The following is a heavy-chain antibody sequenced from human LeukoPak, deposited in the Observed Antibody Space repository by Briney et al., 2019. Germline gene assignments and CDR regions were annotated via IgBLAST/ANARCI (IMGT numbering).Heavy chain of an antibody. D-gene: IGHD3-9*01. Sequence: SETLSLTCTVSGGSISSYYWSWIRQPPGKGLEWIGYIYYSGSTNYNPSLKSRVTISVDTSKNQFSLKLSSVTAADTAVYYCARTYPYYDILTVGWRHDAFDIWGQGTMVTVSS. J-gene: IGHJ3*02. CDR3: ARTYPYYDILTVGWRHDAFDI. CDR1: GGSISSYY. V-gene: IGHV4-59*01. CDR2: IYYSGST.